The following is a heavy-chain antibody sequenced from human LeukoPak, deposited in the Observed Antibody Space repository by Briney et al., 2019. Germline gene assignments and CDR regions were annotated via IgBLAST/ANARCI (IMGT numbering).Heavy chain of an antibody. CDR1: GYSFTSYW. J-gene: IGHJ4*02. CDR2: VYPGDSDT. V-gene: IGHV5-51*01. CDR3: ARIRYYYGSGSQNGFDY. D-gene: IGHD3-10*01. Sequence: GESLKISCKGSGYSFTSYWIGWVRQMPGKGLEWMGIVYPGDSDTRYSPSFQGQATISADKSISTAYLQWSSLKASDTAMYYCARIRYYYGSGSQNGFDYWGQGTLVTVSS.